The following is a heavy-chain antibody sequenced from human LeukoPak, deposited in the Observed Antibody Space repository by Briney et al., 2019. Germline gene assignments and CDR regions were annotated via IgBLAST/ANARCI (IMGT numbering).Heavy chain of an antibody. J-gene: IGHJ4*02. Sequence: GGSLRLSCAASGFTFSTYSMTWVRQAPGKGLEWISHISAASWGIKYADSVKGRFTISRDNSKNTLYLQMNSLRAEDTAVYYCVSLNYYGSGSYYPADKYYFDYWGQGTLVTVSS. CDR3: VSLNYYGSGSYYPADKYYFDY. CDR2: ISAASWGI. D-gene: IGHD3-10*01. CDR1: GFTFSTYS. V-gene: IGHV3-48*01.